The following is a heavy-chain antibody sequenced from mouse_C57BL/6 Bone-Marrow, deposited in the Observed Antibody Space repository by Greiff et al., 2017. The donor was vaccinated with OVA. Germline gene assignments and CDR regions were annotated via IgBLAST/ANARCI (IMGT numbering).Heavy chain of an antibody. J-gene: IGHJ1*03. V-gene: IGHV1-19*01. D-gene: IGHD1-1*01. CDR2: INPYNGGT. CDR1: GYTFTDYY. CDR3: AREDYYGIYWYFDV. Sequence: EVQLQQSGPVLVKPGASVKMSCKASGYTFTDYYMNWVKQSHGKSLEWIGVINPYNGGTSYNQKFKGKATLTVDKSSSTAYMELNSLTSEDSAVYYCAREDYYGIYWYFDVWGTGTTVTVSS.